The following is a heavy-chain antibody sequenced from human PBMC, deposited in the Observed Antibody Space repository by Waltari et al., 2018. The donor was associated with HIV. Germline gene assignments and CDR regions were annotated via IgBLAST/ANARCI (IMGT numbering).Heavy chain of an antibody. J-gene: IGHJ6*02. CDR3: ARGDQSYPRLWFGEFGMDV. V-gene: IGHV4-38-2*02. CDR2: IYHSGST. Sequence: QVQLQESGPGLVKPSETLSLTCTVSGYSISSGYYWGWIRQPPGKGLEWIWSIYHSGSTYYNPSLKSRVTISVDTSKNQFSLKLSSVTAADTAVYYCARGDQSYPRLWFGEFGMDVWGQGTTVTVSS. D-gene: IGHD3-10*01. CDR1: GYSISSGYY.